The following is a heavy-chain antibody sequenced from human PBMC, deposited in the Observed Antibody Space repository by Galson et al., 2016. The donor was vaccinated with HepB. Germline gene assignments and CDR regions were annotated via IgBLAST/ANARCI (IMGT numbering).Heavy chain of an antibody. D-gene: IGHD2-21*02. J-gene: IGHJ1*01. CDR1: GFTFDDYA. CDR2: ISWDGSRK. CDR3: AKGGCVGDCYGPLDF. V-gene: IGHV3-43D*04. Sequence: SLRLSCAASGFTFDDYAMQWVRQTPGRGLEWVALISWDGSRKHYADSVKGRFTISRDNPKNSMNLQLNSLRPEDAALYFWAKGGCVGDCYGPLDFWGQGTLVAVSS.